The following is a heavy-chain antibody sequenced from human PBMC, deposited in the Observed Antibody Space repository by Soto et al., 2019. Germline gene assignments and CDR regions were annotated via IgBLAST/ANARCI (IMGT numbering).Heavy chain of an antibody. Sequence: EVQLVESGGGLVQPGVSLRLSCAASGFTFSSYEMNWVRQAPGKGLEWVSYISSSGSTIYYADSVKGRFTISRDNAKNSLYLQMNSLRAEDTAVYYCAREQAALPSDYWGQGTLVTVSS. D-gene: IGHD2-15*01. CDR1: GFTFSSYE. J-gene: IGHJ4*02. V-gene: IGHV3-48*03. CDR3: AREQAALPSDY. CDR2: ISSSGSTI.